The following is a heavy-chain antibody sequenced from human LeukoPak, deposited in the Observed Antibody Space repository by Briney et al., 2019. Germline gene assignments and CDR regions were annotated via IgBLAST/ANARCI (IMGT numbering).Heavy chain of an antibody. CDR3: AKGSTGYCSSTSCDPELDY. V-gene: IGHV3-23*01. CDR2: MSGSGGST. J-gene: IGHJ4*02. CDR1: GFTFSSYA. Sequence: GGSLRLSCAASGFTFSSYAMSWVRQAPGKGLEGVSAMSGSGGSTYYADSVKGRFTISRDNSKNTLYLQMNSLRAEDTAVYYCAKGSTGYCSSTSCDPELDYWGQGTLVTVSS. D-gene: IGHD2-2*01.